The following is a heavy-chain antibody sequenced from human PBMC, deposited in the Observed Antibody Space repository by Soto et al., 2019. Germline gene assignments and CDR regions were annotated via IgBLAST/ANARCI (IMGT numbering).Heavy chain of an antibody. V-gene: IGHV1-18*01. CDR1: GYTFTSYG. CDR2: ISAYNGNT. D-gene: IGHD1-26*01. Sequence: QVQLVQSGAEVKKPGASVKVSCKASGYTFTSYGISWVRQAPGQGLEWMGWISAYNGNTNYAQKLQGRVTMTTDTXTXTXXMELRSLRSDDTAVYYCARDHNGIVGATGGDWFDPWGQGTLVTVSS. J-gene: IGHJ5*02. CDR3: ARDHNGIVGATGGDWFDP.